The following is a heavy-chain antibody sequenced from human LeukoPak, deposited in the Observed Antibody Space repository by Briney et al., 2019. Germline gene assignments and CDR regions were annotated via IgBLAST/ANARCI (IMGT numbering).Heavy chain of an antibody. J-gene: IGHJ6*02. CDR2: INGDGSTT. V-gene: IGHV3-74*01. CDR1: GFTFNTNW. D-gene: IGHD3-9*01. CDR3: ARATILTSYSMDV. Sequence: GGSLRLSCAASGFTFNTNWMHWVRQAPGKGLVWVSCINGDGSTTTYADSVKGRFTISRENAKNSLYLQMNSLRAGDTAVYYCARATILTSYSMDVWGQGTTVTVSS.